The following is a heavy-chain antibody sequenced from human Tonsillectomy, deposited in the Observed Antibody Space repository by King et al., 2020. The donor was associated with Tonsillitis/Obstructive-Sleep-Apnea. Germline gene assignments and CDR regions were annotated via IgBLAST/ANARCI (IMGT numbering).Heavy chain of an antibody. J-gene: IGHJ5*02. CDR1: GGSFSAYY. CDR2: INHSGST. Sequence: VQLQQWRAGLLKPSETLSLTCAVYGGSFSAYYWSWISQPPGKGLEWSGEINHSGSTNYNPPLKSRVPISVDTSKNQLSLKLSSVTAADTAVYYCATRLTGIAAAGSDWFAPWGQGNLVTVSS. D-gene: IGHD6-13*01. V-gene: IGHV4-34*01. CDR3: ATRLTGIAAAGSDWFAP.